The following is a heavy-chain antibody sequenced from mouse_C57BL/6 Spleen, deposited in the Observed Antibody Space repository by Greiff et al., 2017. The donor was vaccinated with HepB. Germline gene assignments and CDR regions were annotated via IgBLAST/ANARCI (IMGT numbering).Heavy chain of an antibody. J-gene: IGHJ2*01. CDR2: IYPGDGDT. Sequence: VKLQESGPELVKPGASVKISCKASGYAFSSSWMNWVKQRPGKGLEWIGRIYPGDGDTNYNGKFKGKATLTADKSSSTAYMQLSSLTSEDSAVYFCARSNWDGGYFDYWGQGTTLTVSS. CDR1: GYAFSSSW. CDR3: ARSNWDGGYFDY. V-gene: IGHV1-82*01. D-gene: IGHD4-1*01.